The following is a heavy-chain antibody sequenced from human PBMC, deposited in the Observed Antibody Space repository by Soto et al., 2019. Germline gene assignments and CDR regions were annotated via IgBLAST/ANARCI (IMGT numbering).Heavy chain of an antibody. CDR1: GFTFSSYA. V-gene: IGHV3-23*01. D-gene: IGHD3-9*01. CDR3: AKVSWTGVDILTGYYKRHGMDV. J-gene: IGHJ6*02. Sequence: GGSLRLSCAASGFTFSSYAMSWVRQAPGKGLEWVSAISGSGGSTYYADSVKGRFTISRDNSKNTLYLQMNSLRAEDTAVYYCAKVSWTGVDILTGYYKRHGMDVWGQGTTVTVSS. CDR2: ISGSGGST.